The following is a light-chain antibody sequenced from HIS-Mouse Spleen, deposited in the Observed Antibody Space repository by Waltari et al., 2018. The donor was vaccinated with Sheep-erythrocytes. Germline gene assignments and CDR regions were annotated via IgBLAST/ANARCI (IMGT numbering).Light chain of an antibody. CDR2: QDS. V-gene: IGLV3-1*01. CDR1: KLGDKY. CDR3: CSYAGSSTFHVV. J-gene: IGLJ2*01. Sequence: SYELTQPPSVSVSPGQTASITCSGDKLGDKYACWYQQKPGQSPVLVIYQDSKRPSGIPERFSGSKSGNTASLTISGLQAEDEADYYCCSYAGSSTFHVVFGGGTKLTVL.